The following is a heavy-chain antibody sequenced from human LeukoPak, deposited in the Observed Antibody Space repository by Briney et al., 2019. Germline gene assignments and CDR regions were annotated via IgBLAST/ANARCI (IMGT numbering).Heavy chain of an antibody. J-gene: IGHJ4*02. Sequence: PGGSLRLSCAASGFTITTYAVNWVRQAPGKGLEWVSGIGGGGTEYYADSVKGRFIISSGSSQNLVHLQMNSLTVEGTAVYYCARAPGALDYWSQGTLVTVSS. D-gene: IGHD1-26*01. CDR3: ARAPGALDY. CDR1: GFTITTYA. V-gene: IGHV3-23*01. CDR2: IGGGGTE.